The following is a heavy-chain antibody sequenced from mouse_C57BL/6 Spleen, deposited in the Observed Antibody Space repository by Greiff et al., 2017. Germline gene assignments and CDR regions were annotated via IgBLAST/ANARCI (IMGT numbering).Heavy chain of an antibody. J-gene: IGHJ2*01. CDR3: ARQITTVHKTCDY. CDR2: IHPNSGST. CDR1: GYTFTSYW. V-gene: IGHV1-64*01. Sequence: QVQLQQPGAELVKPGASVKLSCKASGYTFTSYWMHWVKQRPGQGLEWIGMIHPNSGSTNYNEKFKSKATLTVDKSSSTAYMQLSSLTSEDSAVYYCARQITTVHKTCDYWGQGTTLTVSA. D-gene: IGHD1-1*01.